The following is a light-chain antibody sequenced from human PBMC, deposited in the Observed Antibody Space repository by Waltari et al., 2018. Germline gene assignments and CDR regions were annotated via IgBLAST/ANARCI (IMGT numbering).Light chain of an antibody. CDR1: SRDVGSYNL. J-gene: IGLJ3*02. Sequence: QSALTQPASVSGSPGQSITISCTGTSRDVGSYNLVSWYQKHPGTAPKLLIYEVTKRPSGVSNRFSGSQSGNTASLTISGLHTEDEADYYCCSYAGSGSFWVFAGGTKLTVL. V-gene: IGLV2-23*02. CDR2: EVT. CDR3: CSYAGSGSFWV.